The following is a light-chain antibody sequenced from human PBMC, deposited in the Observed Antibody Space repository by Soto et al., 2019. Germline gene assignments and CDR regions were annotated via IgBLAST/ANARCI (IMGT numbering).Light chain of an antibody. V-gene: IGKV3D-15*01. J-gene: IGKJ5*01. Sequence: EIVMTHSPPILSVSPVERASLSCGGSQSVSSNLAWYQQKPGQPPRLLMYGVYTRAPGTPARFSGSGSGTEFTLTISSLQPEDFATYYCQQSYSTLSITFGQGTRLEIK. CDR1: QSVSSN. CDR2: GVY. CDR3: QQSYSTLSIT.